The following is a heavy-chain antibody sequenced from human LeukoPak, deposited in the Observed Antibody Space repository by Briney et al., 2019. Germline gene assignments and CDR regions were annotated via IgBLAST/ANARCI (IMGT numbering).Heavy chain of an antibody. CDR3: ARGRSGGDYYYMDV. V-gene: IGHV3-21*01. CDR1: GFTFSTYN. Sequence: GGSLRLSCAASGFTFSTYNMDWVRQAPGKGLEWVSSNSRSVTYTYHADSMRGRFTISRDNAKNSLYLQMNSLRAEDTAVYYCARGRSGGDYYYMDVWGKGTTVTV. J-gene: IGHJ6*03. CDR2: NSRSVTYT. D-gene: IGHD3-10*01.